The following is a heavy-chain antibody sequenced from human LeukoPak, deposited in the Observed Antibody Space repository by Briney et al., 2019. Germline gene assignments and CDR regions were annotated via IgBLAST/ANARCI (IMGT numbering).Heavy chain of an antibody. D-gene: IGHD3-16*01. V-gene: IGHV4-4*02. CDR1: GGSISSSNW. CDR3: ARDIHYGAFDI. J-gene: IGHJ3*02. Sequence: SETLSLTCAVSGGSISSSNWWSWVRQPPGKGLEWIGEIYHSGSTNYNPSLKSRVTISVDTSKNQFSLKLSSVTAADTAVYYCARDIHYGAFDIWGQGTMVTVSS. CDR2: IYHSGST.